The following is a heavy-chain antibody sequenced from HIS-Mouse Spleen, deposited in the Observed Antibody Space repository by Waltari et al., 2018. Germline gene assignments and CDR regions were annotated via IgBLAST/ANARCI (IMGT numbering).Heavy chain of an antibody. CDR1: GYTFTGHD. CDR2: INPNSGGT. CDR3: ARVLDSGAFDI. J-gene: IGHJ3*02. V-gene: IGHV1-2*02. Sequence: QVQLVQSGAEVKKPGASVKVSCKASGYTFTGHDIPWGRQAPGQGLEWMGWINPNSGGTNYAQKFQGRVTMTRDTSISTAYMELSRLRSDDTAVYYCARVLDSGAFDIWGQGTMVTVSS. D-gene: IGHD3-10*01.